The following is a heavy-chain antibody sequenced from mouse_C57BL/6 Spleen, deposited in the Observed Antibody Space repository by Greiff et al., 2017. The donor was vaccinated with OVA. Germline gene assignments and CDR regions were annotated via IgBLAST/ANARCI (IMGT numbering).Heavy chain of an antibody. Sequence: VQLQQSGAELVMPGASVKLSCKASGYTFTSYWMHWVKQRPGQGLEWIGEIDPSDSYTNYNQQFKGKSTLTVDTSSSTAYMQLSSLTSEDSAVYDCASSSTTVVAEAMDYWGQGTSVTVSA. CDR1: GYTFTSYW. CDR2: IDPSDSYT. V-gene: IGHV1-69*01. J-gene: IGHJ4*01. D-gene: IGHD1-1*01. CDR3: ASSSTTVVAEAMDY.